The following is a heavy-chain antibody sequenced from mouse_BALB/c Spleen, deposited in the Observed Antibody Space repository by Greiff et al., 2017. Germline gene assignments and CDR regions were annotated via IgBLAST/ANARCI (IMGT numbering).Heavy chain of an antibody. CDR2: IDPANGNT. Sequence: EVQLQQSGAELVKPGASVKLSCTASGFNIKDTYMHWVKQRPEQGLEWIGRIDPANGNTKYDPKFQGKATITADTSSNTAYLQLSSLTSEDTAVYYCAREGNGHDEVFFAYWGQGTLVTVSA. CDR1: GFNIKDTY. CDR3: AREGNGHDEVFFAY. V-gene: IGHV14-3*02. D-gene: IGHD2-2*01. J-gene: IGHJ3*01.